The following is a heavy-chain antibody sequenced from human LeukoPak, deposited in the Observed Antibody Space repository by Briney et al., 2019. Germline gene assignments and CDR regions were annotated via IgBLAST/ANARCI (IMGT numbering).Heavy chain of an antibody. CDR3: ARADYYDSSGPRDY. CDR1: GYTFTSYG. Sequence: GASVKVSCKASGYTFTSYGISWVRQAPGQGLEWMGWISAYNGNTNYAQKLQGRVTMTTDTSTSTAYMELRSLRSDDTAVYYCARADYYDSSGPRDYWGQGTLVTVSS. D-gene: IGHD3-22*01. V-gene: IGHV1-18*01. J-gene: IGHJ4*02. CDR2: ISAYNGNT.